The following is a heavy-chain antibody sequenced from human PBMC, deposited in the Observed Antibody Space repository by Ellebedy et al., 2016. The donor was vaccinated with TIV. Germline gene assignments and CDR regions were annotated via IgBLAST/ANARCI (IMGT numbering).Heavy chain of an antibody. CDR1: GYTLTELS. J-gene: IGHJ4*02. V-gene: IGHV1-24*01. D-gene: IGHD4-23*01. CDR2: FDPEDGET. CDR3: ATGLAGWELAFEY. Sequence: AASVKVSCKVSGYTLTELSMHWVRQPPGKGLEWMGGFDPEDGETIAAQKFQGRVTMTEDTSTDTAYMEVTSRRSEDTAVYYCATGLAGWELAFEYWGQGTLVIVSS.